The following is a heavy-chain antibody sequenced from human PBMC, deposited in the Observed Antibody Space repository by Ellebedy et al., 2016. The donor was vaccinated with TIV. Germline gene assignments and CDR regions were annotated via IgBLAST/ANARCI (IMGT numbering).Heavy chain of an antibody. V-gene: IGHV3-23*01. J-gene: IGHJ2*01. CDR2: ISGSGDNT. D-gene: IGHD6-13*01. CDR3: ASIAAAGILWYFDL. Sequence: GESLKISCAASGFTFRSYAMSWVRQAPGKGLEWVSAISGSGDNTYYADSVKGRFTISRHNSKNTLYLQMNSLRAEDTAVYYCASIAAAGILWYFDLWGRGTLVTVSS. CDR1: GFTFRSYA.